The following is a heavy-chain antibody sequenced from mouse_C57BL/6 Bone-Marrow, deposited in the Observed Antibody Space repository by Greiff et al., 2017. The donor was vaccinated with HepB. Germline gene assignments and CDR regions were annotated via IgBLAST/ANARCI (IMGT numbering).Heavy chain of an antibody. V-gene: IGHV2-4*01. D-gene: IGHD2-2*01. CDR2: IWSGGST. CDR1: GFSLTSYG. CDR3: AKGLPLYYYAMDY. Sequence: VQLQQSGPGLVQPSQSLSITCTVSGFSLTSYGVHWVRQPPGKGLEWLGVIWSGGSTDYNAAFISRLSISKDNSKSQVVFKMNSLQADDTAIYYCAKGLPLYYYAMDYWGQGTSVTVSS. J-gene: IGHJ4*01.